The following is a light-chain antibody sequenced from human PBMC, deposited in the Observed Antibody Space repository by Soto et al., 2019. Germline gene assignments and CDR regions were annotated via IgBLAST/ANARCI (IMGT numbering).Light chain of an antibody. CDR3: QQYGSSRA. CDR2: GAS. Sequence: EIVLTQSPGTLSLSPGEGATLSCRVSQSVSSRYLAWYQQKPGQAPRLLIYGASSRATGIPERFSGSGSGTDFTLTSSRLEPEDFAVYYCQQYGSSRAFGQGTKVELK. CDR1: QSVSSRY. V-gene: IGKV3-20*01. J-gene: IGKJ1*01.